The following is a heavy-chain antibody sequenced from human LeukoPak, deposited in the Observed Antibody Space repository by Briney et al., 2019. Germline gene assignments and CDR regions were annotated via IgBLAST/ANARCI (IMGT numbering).Heavy chain of an antibody. J-gene: IGHJ6*02. D-gene: IGHD6-13*01. V-gene: IGHV1-8*02. CDR2: MNPNSGNT. CDR3: ARNTGYSSSWYYYYGMDV. Sequence: ASVKVSCKASGYTFTGYYMHWVRQATGQGLEWMGWMNPNSGNTGYAQKFQGRVTMTRNTSISTAYMELSSLRSEDTAVYYCARNTGYSSSWYYYYGMDVWGQGTTVTVSS. CDR1: GYTFTGYY.